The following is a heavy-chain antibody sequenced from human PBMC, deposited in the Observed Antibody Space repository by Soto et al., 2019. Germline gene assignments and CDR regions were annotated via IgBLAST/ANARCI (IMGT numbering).Heavy chain of an antibody. CDR1: GGSISSSHW. D-gene: IGHD1-20*01. J-gene: IGHJ3*01. CDR3: ARVVLSITRGAFDA. V-gene: IGHV4-4*02. Sequence: QVQLQESGPGLVKPSGTLSLTCAVSGGSISSSHWWTWVRQSPGKGLEYIGEISHSGTPNSNPSLKRRVTLSVDRSKNHFSLTLTSVSAADTAVYYCARVVLSITRGAFDAWGQGTPVIVSS. CDR2: ISHSGTP.